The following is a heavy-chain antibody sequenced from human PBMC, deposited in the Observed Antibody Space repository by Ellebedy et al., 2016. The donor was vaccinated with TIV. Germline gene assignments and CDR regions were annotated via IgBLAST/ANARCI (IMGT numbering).Heavy chain of an antibody. J-gene: IGHJ3*02. CDR3: ARDPPDPRILAGTSEDPDAFDI. CDR2: VSSRSDLL. Sequence: PGGSLRLSCEASGFTFSRYSMNWVRKAPGKGLEWVSAVSSRSDLLYYADSVKGRFTISRDNAKRSLYLQMDSLRAEDTAVYYCARDPPDPRILAGTSEDPDAFDIWGQGTMATVSS. D-gene: IGHD1-7*01. CDR1: GFTFSRYS. V-gene: IGHV3-21*01.